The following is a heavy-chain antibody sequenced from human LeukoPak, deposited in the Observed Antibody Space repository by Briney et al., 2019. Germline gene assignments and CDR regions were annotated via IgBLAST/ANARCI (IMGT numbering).Heavy chain of an antibody. J-gene: IGHJ3*02. CDR2: IDASGST. V-gene: IGHV4-4*07. CDR1: GASVSSYY. D-gene: IGHD5-24*01. Sequence: PSETLSLTCTVSGASVSSYYWIWIRQPAGRGLEWSGRIDASGSTNYNPSLKSRVTMSVDSSKNQFSLKVSSVTAADTAVYYCARKDGDIWGQGTMVTVSS. CDR3: ARKDGDI.